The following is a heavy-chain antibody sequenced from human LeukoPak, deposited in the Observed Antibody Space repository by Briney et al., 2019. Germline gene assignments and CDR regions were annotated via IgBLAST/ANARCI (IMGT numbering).Heavy chain of an antibody. CDR1: GYTFTGYY. CDR3: ARGSDPRSKYCSGGSCYSRNWFDP. Sequence: ASVKVSCKASGYTFTGYYVHWVRQAPGQGLEWLGWINPNSGGTNYAQKFQGRVTMTRDTSISTAYMELSRLRSDDTAVYYCARGSDPRSKYCSGGSCYSRNWFDPWGQGTLVTVSS. CDR2: INPNSGGT. D-gene: IGHD2-15*01. J-gene: IGHJ5*02. V-gene: IGHV1-2*02.